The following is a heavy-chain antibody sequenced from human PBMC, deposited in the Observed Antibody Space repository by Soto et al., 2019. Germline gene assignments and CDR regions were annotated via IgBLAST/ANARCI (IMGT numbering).Heavy chain of an antibody. J-gene: IGHJ4*02. V-gene: IGHV3-30-3*01. D-gene: IGHD2-2*01. CDR1: GSTFSSYA. CDR3: GRCSSTSCHLGSDY. CDR2: ISYDGSNK. Sequence: QVQLVESGGGVVQPGRSLRLSCAASGSTFSSYAMNWVRQAPGKGLEWVALISYDGSNKYYADSVKGRFTISRDSSKNTLYLQMNSLRDADTAFYYCGRCSSTSCHLGSDYWGQGTLVTVSS.